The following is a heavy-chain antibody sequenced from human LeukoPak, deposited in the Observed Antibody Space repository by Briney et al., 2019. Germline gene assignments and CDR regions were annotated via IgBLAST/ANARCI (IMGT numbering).Heavy chain of an antibody. Sequence: PSETLSLTCSVSGDSISGYYWSWIRQPAGKGLEWIGRIYTSGSTNYNPSLKSRVTMSVDTSKNQFSLNLTSATAADTAVYYCARDRSASYRFDYWGQGTLVTVSS. V-gene: IGHV4-4*07. J-gene: IGHJ4*02. CDR2: IYTSGST. D-gene: IGHD1-26*01. CDR3: ARDRSASYRFDY. CDR1: GDSISGYY.